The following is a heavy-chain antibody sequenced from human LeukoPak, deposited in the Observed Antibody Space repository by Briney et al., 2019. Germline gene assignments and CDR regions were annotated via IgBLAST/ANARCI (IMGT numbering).Heavy chain of an antibody. D-gene: IGHD6-6*01. CDR1: GGSISSYY. Sequence: SETLSLTCTVSGGSISSYYWSWIRQPPGKGLEWIGEINHSGSTNYNPSLKSRVTISVDTSKNQFSLKLSSVTAADTAVYYCREQLVNGVRGWYFDLWGRGTLVTVSS. CDR3: REQLVNGVRGWYFDL. CDR2: INHSGST. J-gene: IGHJ2*01. V-gene: IGHV4-34*01.